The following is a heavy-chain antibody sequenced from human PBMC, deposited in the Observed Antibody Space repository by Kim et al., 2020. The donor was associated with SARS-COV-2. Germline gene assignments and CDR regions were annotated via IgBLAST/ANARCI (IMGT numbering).Heavy chain of an antibody. CDR3: ARRAEGGYDWGGHDAFDI. D-gene: IGHD5-12*01. CDR1: GYSFTSYW. Sequence: GESLKISCKGSGYSFTSYWIGWVRQMPGKGLEWMGIIYPGDSDTRYSPSFQGQVTISADKSISTAYLQWSSLKASDTAMYYCARRAEGGYDWGGHDAFDIWVQGTMVTVSS. V-gene: IGHV5-51*01. J-gene: IGHJ3*02. CDR2: IYPGDSDT.